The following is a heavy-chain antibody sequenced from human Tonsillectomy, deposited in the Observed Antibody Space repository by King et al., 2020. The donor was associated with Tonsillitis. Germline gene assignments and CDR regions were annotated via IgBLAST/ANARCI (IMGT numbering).Heavy chain of an antibody. Sequence: VQLPQSGPGLVKPSQTLSLPCAISGDSVSSNSAAWHWIRQSPSRGLEWLGRTYYRSKWYNDYAVSVKNRITINPDTSKNQFSLQLNSVTPEDTAVYYCARGSNYYDSSGYYFFDYWGQGTLVTVSS. V-gene: IGHV6-1*01. CDR1: GDSVSSNSAA. D-gene: IGHD3-22*01. CDR3: ARGSNYYDSSGYYFFDY. J-gene: IGHJ4*02. CDR2: TYYRSKWYN.